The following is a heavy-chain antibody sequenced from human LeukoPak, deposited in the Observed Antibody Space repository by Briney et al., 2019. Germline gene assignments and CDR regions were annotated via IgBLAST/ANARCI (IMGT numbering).Heavy chain of an antibody. CDR1: GGSISSYY. V-gene: IGHV4-59*01. CDR3: ARNRPYYDSSGYFNGGAFDI. J-gene: IGHJ3*02. CDR2: IYYSGGT. Sequence: SETLSLTCTVSGGSISSYYWSWIRQPPGKGLEWIGYIYYSGGTNYNPSLKSRVTISVDTSKNQFSLKLTSVTAADTAVYYCARNRPYYDSSGYFNGGAFDIWGQGTMVTVSS. D-gene: IGHD3-22*01.